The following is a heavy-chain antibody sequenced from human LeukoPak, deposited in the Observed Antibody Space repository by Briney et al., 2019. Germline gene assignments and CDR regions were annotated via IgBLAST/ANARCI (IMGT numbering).Heavy chain of an antibody. Sequence: ASVKVSCKASGYTFTSYDFNWVRQATGQRPEWMGWMSPNSGDTGYAQKFQDRVTMTRNTSISTAYMELSSLRSDDTAVYYCTRESGSYHGNDYWGQGTLVTVSS. CDR2: MSPNSGDT. J-gene: IGHJ4*02. V-gene: IGHV1-8*01. D-gene: IGHD1-26*01. CDR3: TRESGSYHGNDY. CDR1: GYTFTSYD.